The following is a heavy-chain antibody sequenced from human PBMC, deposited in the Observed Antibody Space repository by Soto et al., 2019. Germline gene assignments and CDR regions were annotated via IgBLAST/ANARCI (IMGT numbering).Heavy chain of an antibody. CDR1: GASIRSGGYY. D-gene: IGHD3-3*01. Sequence: QVQLQESGPGLVKPSQTLSLTCTVSGASIRSGGYYWSWIRQHPGTGLEWIGYIYFSGSTDYNPSLKSRVTISADTSKNQVSLKLTSVTAADTAVYFCARGLSWSPYFESWGQGILVTVSS. CDR2: IYFSGST. CDR3: ARGLSWSPYFES. V-gene: IGHV4-31*03. J-gene: IGHJ4*02.